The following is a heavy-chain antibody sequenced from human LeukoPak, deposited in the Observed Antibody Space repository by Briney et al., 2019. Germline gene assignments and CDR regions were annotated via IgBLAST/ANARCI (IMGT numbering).Heavy chain of an antibody. D-gene: IGHD1-14*01. V-gene: IGHV5-51*01. Sequence: GESLKISCKGSEYSFTNYWIGWVRQMPGKGLEWMGIIYAGDSDTRYSPSFQGQVTISADKSITTAYLQWSSLKASDTAMYYCARLSGGTYGHVGLDYWGQGTLLTVSS. CDR1: EYSFTNYW. CDR3: ARLSGGTYGHVGLDY. CDR2: IYAGDSDT. J-gene: IGHJ4*02.